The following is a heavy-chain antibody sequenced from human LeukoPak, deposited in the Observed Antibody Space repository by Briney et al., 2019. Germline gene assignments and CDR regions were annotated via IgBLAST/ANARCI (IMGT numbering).Heavy chain of an antibody. CDR3: ARGGIAVAGTVDFDY. CDR1: GFTFSSYA. J-gene: IGHJ4*02. D-gene: IGHD6-19*01. CDR2: ISYDGSNK. Sequence: GGSLRLSCAASGFTFSSYAMLWVRQAPGKGLEWVAVISYDGSNKYYADSVKGRFTISRDNSKNTLYLQMNSLRAEDTAVYYCARGGIAVAGTVDFDYWGQGTLVTVSS. V-gene: IGHV3-30-3*01.